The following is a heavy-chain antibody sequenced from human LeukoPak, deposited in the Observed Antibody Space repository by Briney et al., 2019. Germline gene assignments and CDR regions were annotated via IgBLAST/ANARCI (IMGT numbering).Heavy chain of an antibody. J-gene: IGHJ4*02. D-gene: IGHD6-13*01. CDR3: ARAPYSSSWYEDY. V-gene: IGHV3-48*04. Sequence: GGSLRLSCAASGFTFSSYSMNWVRQAPGKGLEWVSYISSSGSTIYYADSVKGRFTISRDNAKNSLYLQMNSLRAEDTAVYYCARAPYSSSWYEDYWGQGTLVTVSS. CDR1: GFTFSSYS. CDR2: ISSSGSTI.